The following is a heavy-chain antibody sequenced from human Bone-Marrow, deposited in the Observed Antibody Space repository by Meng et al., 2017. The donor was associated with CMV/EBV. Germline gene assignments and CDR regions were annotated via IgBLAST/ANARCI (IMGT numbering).Heavy chain of an antibody. Sequence: SVKVSCKASGGTFSSYTISWVRQAPGQGLEWMGRIIPILGIANYAQKFQGRVMITADKSTSTAYMELSSLRSEDTAVYYCARWDYNYYYGMDVWGQGTTVTVSS. CDR3: ARWDYNYYYGMDV. J-gene: IGHJ6*02. CDR1: GGTFSSYT. CDR2: IIPILGIA. D-gene: IGHD1-26*01. V-gene: IGHV1-69*02.